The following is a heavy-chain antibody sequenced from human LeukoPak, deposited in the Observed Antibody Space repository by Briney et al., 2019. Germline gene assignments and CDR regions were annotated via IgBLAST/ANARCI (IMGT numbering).Heavy chain of an antibody. Sequence: ASVKVSCKASGGTFSNYGISWVRQAPGQGLEWMGWINPNSGGTNYAQKFQGRITMTRDTSISTAYMEMSRLTSDDTAVYYCARDLCVGAPCYWFDPWGQGTLVTVSS. D-gene: IGHD1-26*01. CDR2: INPNSGGT. J-gene: IGHJ5*02. V-gene: IGHV1-2*02. CDR1: GGTFSNYG. CDR3: ARDLCVGAPCYWFDP.